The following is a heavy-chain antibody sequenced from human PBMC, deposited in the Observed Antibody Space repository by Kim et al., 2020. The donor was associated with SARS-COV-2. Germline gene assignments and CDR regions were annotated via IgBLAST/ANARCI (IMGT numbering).Heavy chain of an antibody. CDR3: TGGMVGANGNTFDL. D-gene: IGHD1-26*01. V-gene: IGHV3-33*01. J-gene: IGHJ3*01. Sequence: YADSVKGRFTISRDKSMNTLYLQMNSVGCEDTAVYHCTGGMVGANGNTFDLWGQGTMVTVSS.